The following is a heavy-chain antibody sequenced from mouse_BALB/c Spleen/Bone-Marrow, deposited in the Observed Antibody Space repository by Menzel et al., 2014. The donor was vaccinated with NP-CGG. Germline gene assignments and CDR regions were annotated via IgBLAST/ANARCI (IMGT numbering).Heavy chain of an antibody. J-gene: IGHJ4*01. Sequence: DVMLVESGGGLVQPKGSLKLSCAASGFTFNMYALHWVRQAPGKGLEWVARIRSKSNNYATYYADSVKDRFTISRDDSQTMLYLQMNNLKTEDTAMYYCVGAISYDFYYAMDYWGQGTSVTVSS. V-gene: IGHV10-1*02. CDR2: IRSKSNNYAT. CDR1: GFTFNMYA. D-gene: IGHD2-4*01. CDR3: VGAISYDFYYAMDY.